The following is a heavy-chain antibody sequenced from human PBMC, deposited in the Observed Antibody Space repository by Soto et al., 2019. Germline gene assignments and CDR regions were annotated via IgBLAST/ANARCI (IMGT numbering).Heavy chain of an antibody. D-gene: IGHD5-12*01. CDR1: GGSISNYY. CDR2: IYTSGST. V-gene: IGHV4-4*07. Sequence: SETLSLTCTVSGGSISNYYWSWIRQPAGKGLEWIGRIYTSGSTDYNPSLKSRVTISIDTSKNQFSLKVTSMTAADTAVYYCARERREEIHDGYDIDYWGQGTLVTVSS. CDR3: ARERREEIHDGYDIDY. J-gene: IGHJ4*02.